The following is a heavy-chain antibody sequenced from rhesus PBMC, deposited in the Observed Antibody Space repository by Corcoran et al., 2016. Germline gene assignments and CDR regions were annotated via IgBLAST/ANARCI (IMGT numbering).Heavy chain of an antibody. V-gene: IGHV1-198*02. CDR2: IIPLVGIT. CDR3: ARGRIAAAIDY. Sequence: QVQLVQSGAEVKKPGASVKVSCKASGFTFGSYAISWLKQAPGKGLAWLGVIIPLVGITNYAEKFQARVTMTAEMSTSTAYMELSSLRAEDTAVYYCARGRIAAAIDYWGQGVLVTVSS. D-gene: IGHD6-43*01. J-gene: IGHJ4*01. CDR1: GFTFGSYA.